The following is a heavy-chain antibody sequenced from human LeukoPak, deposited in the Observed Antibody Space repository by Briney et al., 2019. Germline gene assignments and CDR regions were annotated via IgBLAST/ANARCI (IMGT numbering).Heavy chain of an antibody. CDR1: GFTFSNYL. J-gene: IGHJ4*02. V-gene: IGHV3-74*03. Sequence: GGSLRLSCAASGFTFSNYLMHWVRQAPGKGLVWVSRINSDGSTTMYADSVKGRFTISRDNAKNTQYLQMNSLRVEDTAVYYCARVSPGSTSCYTLWGQGTLVTVSS. D-gene: IGHD2-2*02. CDR3: ARVSPGSTSCYTL. CDR2: INSDGSTT.